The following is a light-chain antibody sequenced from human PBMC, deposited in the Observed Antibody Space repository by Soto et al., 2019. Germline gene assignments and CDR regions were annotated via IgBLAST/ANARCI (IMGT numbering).Light chain of an antibody. V-gene: IGLV1-44*01. J-gene: IGLJ1*01. CDR1: SSNIGSNT. Sequence: QSVLTQPPSASGTPGQRVTISCSGSSSNIGSNTVNWYQQLPGTAPKVLIYGNNQRPSGVPVRFSASKSYTSASLAISGLQSEDEADYYCATWDDGVFVFGIGTKLTVL. CDR3: ATWDDGVFV. CDR2: GNN.